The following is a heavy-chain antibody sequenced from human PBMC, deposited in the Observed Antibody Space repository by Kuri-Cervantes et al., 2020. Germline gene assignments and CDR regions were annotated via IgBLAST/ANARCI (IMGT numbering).Heavy chain of an antibody. J-gene: IGHJ5*02. CDR2: INPNSGGT. CDR1: GGTFSSYT. CDR3: ARGVSSSWGNWFDP. V-gene: IGHV1-2*02. Sequence: ASVKVSCKASGGTFSSYTISWVRQAPGQGLEWMGWINPNSGGTNYAQKFQGRVTMTRDTSISTAYMELSRLRSDDTAVYYCARGVSSSWGNWFDPWGQGTLVTVSS. D-gene: IGHD6-13*01.